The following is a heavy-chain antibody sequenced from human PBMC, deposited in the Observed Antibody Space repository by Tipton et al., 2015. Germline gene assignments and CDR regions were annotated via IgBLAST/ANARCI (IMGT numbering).Heavy chain of an antibody. J-gene: IGHJ4*02. CDR3: AKNLWFGDPLDY. Sequence: SLRLSCAASGFTFSTYGINWVRQAPGKGLEWVSVISGSGGTIYYADSVKGRFTISRDNSKNMLFLEMNSLTADDTGVYFCAKNLWFGDPLDYWGQGALVTVSS. CDR2: ISGSGGTI. D-gene: IGHD3-10*01. V-gene: IGHV3-23*01. CDR1: GFTFSTYG.